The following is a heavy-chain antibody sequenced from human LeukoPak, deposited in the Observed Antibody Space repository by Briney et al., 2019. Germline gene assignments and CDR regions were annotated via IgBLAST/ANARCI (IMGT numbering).Heavy chain of an antibody. CDR3: ARAGREGYDSSGIDLTIDAFDI. CDR2: INSDGSST. J-gene: IGHJ3*02. D-gene: IGHD3-22*01. CDR1: GFTFSSYW. Sequence: PGGSLRLSCAASGFTFSSYWMHWVRQAPGKGLVWVSRINSDGSSTSYADSVKGRFTISRDNAKNTLYLQMNSLRAEDTAVYYCARAGREGYDSSGIDLTIDAFDIWGQGTMVTVSS. V-gene: IGHV3-74*01.